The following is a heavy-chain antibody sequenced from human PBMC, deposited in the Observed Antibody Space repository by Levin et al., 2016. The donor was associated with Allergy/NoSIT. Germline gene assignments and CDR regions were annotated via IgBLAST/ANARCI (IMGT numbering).Heavy chain of an antibody. CDR1: GGSISSYY. J-gene: IGHJ2*01. CDR2: IYYSGST. D-gene: IGHD7-27*01. CDR3: ARGLTEDRGYWYFDL. V-gene: IGHV4-59*01. Sequence: SETLSLTCTVSGGSISSYYWSWIRQPPGKGLEWIGYIYYSGSTNYNPSLKSRVTISVDTSKNQFSLKLSSVTAADTAVYYCARGLTEDRGYWYFDLWGRGTLVTVSS.